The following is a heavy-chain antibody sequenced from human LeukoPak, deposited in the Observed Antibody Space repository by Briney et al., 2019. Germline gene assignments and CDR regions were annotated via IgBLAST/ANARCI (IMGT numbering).Heavy chain of an antibody. CDR3: ARDRPSISGWYSALFDY. CDR1: GFTFSSYA. Sequence: QPGGSLRLSCAASGFTFSSYAMHGVRQAPGKGLEGVAVISYDGSNKYYADSVKGRFTISRDNSKNTLYLQMNSLRAEDTAVYYCARDRPSISGWYSALFDYWGQGTLVTVSS. D-gene: IGHD6-19*01. V-gene: IGHV3-30*04. J-gene: IGHJ4*02. CDR2: ISYDGSNK.